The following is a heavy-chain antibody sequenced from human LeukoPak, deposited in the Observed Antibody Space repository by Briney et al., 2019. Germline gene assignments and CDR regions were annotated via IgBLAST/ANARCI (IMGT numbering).Heavy chain of an antibody. CDR3: TASITMVRGVIINPYYFDY. V-gene: IGHV3-15*01. CDR1: GFTFSNAW. CDR2: IKSKTDGGTT. J-gene: IGHJ4*02. Sequence: GGSLRLSCAASGFTFSNAWMSWVRQAPGKGLEWVGRIKSKTDGGTTVYAAPVKGRFTISRDDSKNTLYLQMNSLKTEDTAVYYCTASITMVRGVIINPYYFDYWGQGTLVTVSS. D-gene: IGHD3-10*01.